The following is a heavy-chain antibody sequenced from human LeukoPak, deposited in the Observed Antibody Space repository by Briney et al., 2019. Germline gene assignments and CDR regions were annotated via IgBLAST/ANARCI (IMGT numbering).Heavy chain of an antibody. J-gene: IGHJ3*02. Sequence: SETLSLTCTVSGGSISSYYWSWIRQPPGKGLEWIGYIYYSGSTNYNPSLKSRVTISVDTSKNQFSLKLSSVTAADTAVYYCARDLDTIFGVVRSGDAFDIWGQGTMVTVSS. CDR2: IYYSGST. CDR1: GGSISSYY. D-gene: IGHD3-3*01. V-gene: IGHV4-59*01. CDR3: ARDLDTIFGVVRSGDAFDI.